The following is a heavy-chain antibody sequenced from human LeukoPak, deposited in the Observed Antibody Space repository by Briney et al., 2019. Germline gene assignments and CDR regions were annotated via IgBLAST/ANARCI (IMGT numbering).Heavy chain of an antibody. V-gene: IGHV3-7*02. D-gene: IGHD1-1*01. Sequence: PGGSLRLSCAASGFTFSKYWMTWIRQALGKGLECVASINQAGSEKYYADSVKGRFTISRDNAKNSLYLQMNSLRAEDTAAYYCALQRPLKGVWGQGTTVTVSS. CDR2: INQAGSEK. J-gene: IGHJ6*02. CDR3: ALQRPLKGV. CDR1: GFTFSKYW.